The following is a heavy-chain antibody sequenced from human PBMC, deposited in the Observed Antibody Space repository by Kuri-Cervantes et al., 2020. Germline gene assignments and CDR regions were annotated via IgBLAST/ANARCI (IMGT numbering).Heavy chain of an antibody. CDR1: GRTLGRYA. D-gene: IGHD3-22*01. CDR3: AREYQDSSGYLGALHDAFDI. CDR2: IIPIFGTA. Sequence: SGNVSLEPCGRTLGRYAISWVRQAPGQGLEWMGGIIPIFGTANYAQKFQGRVTITADESTSTAYMELSSLRSEDTAVYYCAREYQDSSGYLGALHDAFDIWGQGTMVTVSS. V-gene: IGHV1-69*13. J-gene: IGHJ3*02.